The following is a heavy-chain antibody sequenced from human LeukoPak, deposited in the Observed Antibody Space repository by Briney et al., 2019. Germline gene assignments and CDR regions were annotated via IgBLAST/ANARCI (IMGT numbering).Heavy chain of an antibody. V-gene: IGHV3-21*01. CDR1: GFTFSRQS. CDR3: ARTEWLRSGYYFDY. D-gene: IGHD5-12*01. Sequence: GSLRLSCAASGFTFSRQSMNWVRQAPGKGLEWVSSISTSSTYTYYADSVKGRFTISRDNARNSLFLQMNSLRAEDTAVYYCARTEWLRSGYYFDYWGQGTLVTVSS. CDR2: ISTSSTYT. J-gene: IGHJ4*02.